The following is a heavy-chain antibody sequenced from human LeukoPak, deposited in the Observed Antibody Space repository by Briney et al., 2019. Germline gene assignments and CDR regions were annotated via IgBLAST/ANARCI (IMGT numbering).Heavy chain of an antibody. CDR3: VRVSTGWYFDY. V-gene: IGHV1-2*02. CDR2: INPNSGAT. D-gene: IGHD6-19*01. J-gene: IGHJ4*02. Sequence: GASVKVSCKASGYTFTGYYIHWVRQAPGQGLEWMGWINPNSGATYYAHKFQGRVTMTRDTSINTAYMELSRLTSDDTVVYFCVRVSTGWYFDYWGQGTLVSVSS. CDR1: GYTFTGYY.